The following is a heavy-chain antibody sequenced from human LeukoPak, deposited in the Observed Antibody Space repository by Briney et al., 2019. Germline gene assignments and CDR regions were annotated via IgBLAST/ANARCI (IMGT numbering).Heavy chain of an antibody. CDR3: ARALDDYVWGSYRNPGMAFDI. V-gene: IGHV4-30-2*01. CDR2: IYHSGST. J-gene: IGHJ3*02. D-gene: IGHD3-16*02. Sequence: SETLSLTCAVSGGSISSGGYSWSWIRQPPGKGLEWIGYIYHSGSTYYNPSLKSRVTISVDRSKNQFSLKLSSVTAADTAVYYCARALDDYVWGSYRNPGMAFDIWGQGTMVTVSS. CDR1: GGSISSGGYS.